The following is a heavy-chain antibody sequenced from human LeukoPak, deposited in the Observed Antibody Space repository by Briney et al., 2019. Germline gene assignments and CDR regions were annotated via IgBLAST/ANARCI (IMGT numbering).Heavy chain of an antibody. CDR1: GYGFASYW. Sequence: GGSLKISCKGSGYGFASYWIGWVRQMPGKGLEWMGIIYPSDSDIRYSPSFQGQVTISADKSISTAFLQWSSLKATDTAMYYCARQSGSYSGPFDYWGQGTLVTVSS. V-gene: IGHV5-51*01. CDR3: ARQSGSYSGPFDY. D-gene: IGHD1-26*01. CDR2: IYPSDSDI. J-gene: IGHJ4*02.